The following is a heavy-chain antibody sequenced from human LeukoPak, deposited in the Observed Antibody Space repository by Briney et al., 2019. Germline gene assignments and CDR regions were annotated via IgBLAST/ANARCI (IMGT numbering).Heavy chain of an antibody. CDR2: IKQDGGEK. CDR1: EFTFSSYW. CDR3: ARVGARQILEY. V-gene: IGHV3-7*01. D-gene: IGHD4-17*01. Sequence: GGSLRLSCAASEFTFSSYWMSWVRQAPGKGLEWVANIKQDGGEKYYLDSVKGRFTVSRDNAKNSLCLQMNSLRAEDTAVYYCARVGARQILEYWGQGTLVTVSS. J-gene: IGHJ4*02.